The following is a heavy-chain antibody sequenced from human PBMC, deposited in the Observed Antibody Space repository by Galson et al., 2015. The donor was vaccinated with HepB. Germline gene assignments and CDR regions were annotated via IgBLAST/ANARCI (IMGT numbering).Heavy chain of an antibody. D-gene: IGHD2-2*02. J-gene: IGHJ3*02. CDR2: ISGSGGTT. CDR3: AGYCSSTSCYRGRFAFDI. V-gene: IGHV3-23*01. Sequence: LSCAASGFTFSSHAMTWVRQAPGKGLEWVSVISGSGGTTYYADSVKGRFTISKDNSKNTLYLQMNSLRAEDTALYYCAGYCSSTSCYRGRFAFDIWGQGTMVTVSS. CDR1: GFTFSSHA.